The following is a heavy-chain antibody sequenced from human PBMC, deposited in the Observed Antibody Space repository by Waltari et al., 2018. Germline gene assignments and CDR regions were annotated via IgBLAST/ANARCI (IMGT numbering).Heavy chain of an antibody. Sequence: QITLKESGPTLVKPTQTLTLTCTFSGFSLSTSGVGVGWIRQPPGKALEWLALIYWNDDKRYSPSLKSRLTITKDTSKNQVVLTMTNMDPVDTATYYCAHRPRGARPWGAFDIWGQGTMVTVSS. CDR2: IYWNDDK. D-gene: IGHD1-26*01. V-gene: IGHV2-5*01. CDR3: AHRPRGARPWGAFDI. CDR1: GFSLSTSGVG. J-gene: IGHJ3*02.